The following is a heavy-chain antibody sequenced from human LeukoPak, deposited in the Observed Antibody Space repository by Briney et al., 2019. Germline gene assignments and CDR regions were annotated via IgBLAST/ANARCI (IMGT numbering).Heavy chain of an antibody. CDR2: IYYSGST. CDR1: GGTISSSSYY. J-gene: IGHJ4*02. D-gene: IGHD4-17*01. V-gene: IGHV4-39*07. Sequence: SETLSLTCTVSGGTISSSSYYWGWIRQPPGKGLEWIGSIYYSGSTYYNPSLKSRVTISVDTSKNQFSLKLSSVTAADTAVYYCARVQRNTVNPFDYWGQGTLVTVSS. CDR3: ARVQRNTVNPFDY.